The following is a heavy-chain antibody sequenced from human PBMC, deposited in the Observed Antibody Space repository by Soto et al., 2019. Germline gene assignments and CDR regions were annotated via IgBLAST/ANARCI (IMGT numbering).Heavy chain of an antibody. CDR2: ISSSSSYI. V-gene: IGHV3-21*01. CDR1: GFTFSSYS. Sequence: VGSLRLSCACSGFTFSSYSMNWGRQAPGKGLEWVSSISSSSSYIYYADSVKGRFTISRDNAKNSLYLQMNSLRAEDTAVYYCARWDIAAAGTSWFDTWGKGTMLYASS. D-gene: IGHD6-13*01. J-gene: IGHJ5*02. CDR3: ARWDIAAAGTSWFDT.